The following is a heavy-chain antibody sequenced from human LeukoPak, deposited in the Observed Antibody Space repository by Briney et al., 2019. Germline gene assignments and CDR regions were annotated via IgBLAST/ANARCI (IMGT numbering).Heavy chain of an antibody. J-gene: IGHJ4*02. D-gene: IGHD5-18*01. CDR1: GFTFSAYN. CDR3: ARHLSGVTGYTYGRGIDY. V-gene: IGHV3-21*01. Sequence: GGSLRLSCAASGFTFSAYNMNWVRRTPGKGLEWVSSITTSSSYMFYADSVRGRFTISRDNAKKSLYLQMNSLRAEDTAVYYCARHLSGVTGYTYGRGIDYWGQGTLVTVSS. CDR2: ITTSSSYM.